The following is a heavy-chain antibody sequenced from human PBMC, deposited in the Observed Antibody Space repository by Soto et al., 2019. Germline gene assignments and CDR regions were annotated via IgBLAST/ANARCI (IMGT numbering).Heavy chain of an antibody. CDR2: IIPIFGTA. Sequence: SVKVSCKASGGTFSSYAISWVRQAPGQGLEWMGGIIPIFGTANYAQKIQGRVTITADESTGTAYMELSSLRSEDTAVYYCAIFIGGAYGMDVWGQGTTVTVSS. D-gene: IGHD2-15*01. V-gene: IGHV1-69*13. CDR3: AIFIGGAYGMDV. CDR1: GGTFSSYA. J-gene: IGHJ6*02.